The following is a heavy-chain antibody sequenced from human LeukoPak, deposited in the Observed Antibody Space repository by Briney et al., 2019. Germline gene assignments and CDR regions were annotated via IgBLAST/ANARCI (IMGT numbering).Heavy chain of an antibody. Sequence: GGSLRLSCAASGFTVGSYDMHWVRQVAGKGLEWVSAISTASNPHYAASVQGRFTIFRANAENSLYLQMNSLSAEDTAVYYCARELGIEGYWYFDLWGRGTLVTVSS. CDR3: ARELGIEGYWYFDL. J-gene: IGHJ2*01. CDR1: GFTVGSYD. CDR2: ISTASNP. V-gene: IGHV3-13*05. D-gene: IGHD7-27*01.